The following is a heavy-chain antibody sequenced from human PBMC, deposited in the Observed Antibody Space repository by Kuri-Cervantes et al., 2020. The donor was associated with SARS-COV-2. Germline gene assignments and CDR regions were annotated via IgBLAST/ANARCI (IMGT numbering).Heavy chain of an antibody. CDR1: GGSISSYY. CDR3: ARRLKDGPPDY. Sequence: ESLKISCTVSGGSISSYYWTWIRQPPGKGLEWIGYVYYSGSTNYNPSLKSRVTISVDTSKNQLSLNVSSVTAADTAVYYCARRLKDGPPDYWGQGTLVTVSS. V-gene: IGHV4-59*12. CDR2: VYYSGST. J-gene: IGHJ4*02.